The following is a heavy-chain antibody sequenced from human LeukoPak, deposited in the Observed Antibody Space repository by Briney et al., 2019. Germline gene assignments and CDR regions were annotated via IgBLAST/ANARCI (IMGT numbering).Heavy chain of an antibody. CDR1: GGSFSGYY. CDR2: INHSGNT. CDR3: ARGQRVAGDPYDY. D-gene: IGHD6-19*01. V-gene: IGHV4-34*01. J-gene: IGHJ4*02. Sequence: SETQSLTCAVYGGSFSGYYWTWIRQPPGKGLEWIGEINHSGNTNYNPSLKSRVTISVDTSKNQFSLNLSSVTAADTAVYYCARGQRVAGDPYDYWGQGTLVTVSS.